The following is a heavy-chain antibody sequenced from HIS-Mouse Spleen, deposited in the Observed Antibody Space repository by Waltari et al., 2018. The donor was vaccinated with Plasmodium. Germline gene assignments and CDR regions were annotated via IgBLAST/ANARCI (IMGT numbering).Heavy chain of an antibody. J-gene: IGHJ2*01. Sequence: EVQLVESGGGLVQPGGSLRLSCAALGFTFSGYGMGWVRQVPGKGWEWVAKKKQDGSEKYYVDSVKGRFTISRDNAKNSLYLQMNSLRAEDTAVYYCASSWYWYFDLWGRGTLVTVSS. V-gene: IGHV3-7*01. CDR3: ASSWYWYFDL. CDR1: GFTFSGYG. CDR2: KKQDGSEK. D-gene: IGHD6-13*01.